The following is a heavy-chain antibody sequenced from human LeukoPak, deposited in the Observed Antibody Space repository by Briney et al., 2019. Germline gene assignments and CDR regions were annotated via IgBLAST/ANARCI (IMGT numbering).Heavy chain of an antibody. Sequence: SETLSLTCSVAGGPISTYYWNWIRQTPGKGLEWIGHISNGNTDYNPSLKSRVTISVDTSKNQFSLKLTSVTAADTAVYYCARDKAHSYGRYFDPWGQGALVIVSS. D-gene: IGHD5-18*01. CDR3: ARDKAHSYGRYFDP. CDR1: GGPISTYY. CDR2: ISNGNT. J-gene: IGHJ5*02. V-gene: IGHV4-59*01.